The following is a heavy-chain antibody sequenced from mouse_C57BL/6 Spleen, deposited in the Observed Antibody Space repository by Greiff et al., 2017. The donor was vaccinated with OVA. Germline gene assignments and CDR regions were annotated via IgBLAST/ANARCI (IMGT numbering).Heavy chain of an antibody. J-gene: IGHJ1*03. CDR1: GYTFTSYW. V-gene: IGHV1-53*01. CDR3: ARCLYYYGSSYRYFDV. D-gene: IGHD1-1*01. CDR2: INPSNGGT. Sequence: VQLKQPGTELVKPGASVKLSCKASGYTFTSYWMHWVKQRPGQGLEWIGNINPSNGGTNYNEKFKSKATLTVDKSSSTAYMQLSSLTSEDSAVYYCARCLYYYGSSYRYFDVWGTGTTVTVSS.